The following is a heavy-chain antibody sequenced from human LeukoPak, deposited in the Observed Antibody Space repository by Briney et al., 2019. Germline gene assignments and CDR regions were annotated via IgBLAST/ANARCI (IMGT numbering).Heavy chain of an antibody. D-gene: IGHD3-22*01. J-gene: IGHJ4*02. CDR3: AHDSSGYYRNDFDC. V-gene: IGHV4-34*01. Sequence: PSETLSLTCAVYGGSFSGYYWSWIRQPPGKGLEWIGEINHSGSTNYNPSLKSRVTISVDTSKNQFSLKVYSVTAADTAVYYCAHDSSGYYRNDFDCWGQGTLVTVSS. CDR2: INHSGST. CDR1: GGSFSGYY.